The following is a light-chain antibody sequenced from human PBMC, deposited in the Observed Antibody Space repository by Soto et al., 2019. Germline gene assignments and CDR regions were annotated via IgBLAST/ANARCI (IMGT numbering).Light chain of an antibody. Sequence: QSALTQPPSAPGSPGQSVTISCTGTSSDVGGYNYVSWYQQHPGKAPKLMIYEVSKRPSGVPDRFSGSKSGNTASLTVSGLQAEDEADYYCSSYAGSNNGRVFGTGTKVTVL. V-gene: IGLV2-8*01. CDR1: SSDVGGYNY. J-gene: IGLJ1*01. CDR3: SSYAGSNNGRV. CDR2: EVS.